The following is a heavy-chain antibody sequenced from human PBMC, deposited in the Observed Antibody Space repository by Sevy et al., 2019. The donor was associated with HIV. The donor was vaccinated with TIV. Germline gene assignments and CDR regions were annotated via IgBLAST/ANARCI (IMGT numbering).Heavy chain of an antibody. Sequence: GGSLRLSCTASGFTFRRNSMNWVRQAPGKGLEWLAYINTLSDTIKYADSVEGRFTISRDNAKNSLYLQMNSLRVEDTAVYYCARDASVAAYYFDFWGQGTLVTVSS. CDR2: INTLSDTI. V-gene: IGHV3-48*01. CDR3: ARDASVAAYYFDF. D-gene: IGHD6-19*01. J-gene: IGHJ4*02. CDR1: GFTFRRNS.